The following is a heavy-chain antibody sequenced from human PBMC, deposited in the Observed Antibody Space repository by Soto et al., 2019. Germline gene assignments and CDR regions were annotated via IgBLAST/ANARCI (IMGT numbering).Heavy chain of an antibody. V-gene: IGHV3-73*01. J-gene: IGHJ3*02. CDR1: GFTFSGSS. CDR2: IRSKANSYAT. Sequence: GGSLRLSGAACGFTFSGSSIHWVRQASWKGLEWVGRIRSKANSYATAYAASVKGRFTISRDDSKNTAYLQMNSLKTEDTAVYYCTRPNDSGRIDAFDICGQRTIVAV. D-gene: IGHD6-19*01. CDR3: TRPNDSGRIDAFDI.